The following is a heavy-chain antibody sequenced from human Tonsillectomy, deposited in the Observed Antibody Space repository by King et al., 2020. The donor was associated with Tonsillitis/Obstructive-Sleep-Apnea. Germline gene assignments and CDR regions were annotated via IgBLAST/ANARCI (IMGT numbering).Heavy chain of an antibody. CDR3: ASSLSSAFNI. CDR1: GFTFSTYN. CDR2: ISSSSSYI. J-gene: IGHJ3*02. D-gene: IGHD5/OR15-5a*01. V-gene: IGHV3-21*01. Sequence: VQLVESGGGLVKPGGSLRLSCAASGFTFSTYNMNWVRQAPGTGLEWVSSISSSSSYIYYADSVKVRFTISRDNAKNSLYLQMNSLRAEDTAVYYCASSLSSAFNIWGQGTMVTVSS.